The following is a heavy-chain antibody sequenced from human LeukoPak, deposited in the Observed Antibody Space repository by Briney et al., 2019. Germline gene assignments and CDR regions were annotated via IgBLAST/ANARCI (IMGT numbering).Heavy chain of an antibody. V-gene: IGHV3-30-3*01. CDR2: ISYDGINK. D-gene: IGHD2-15*01. Sequence: PGRPLRLSCAASGFTFSTYAMHWVRQAPGKGLEWVAVISYDGINKYYADSVKGRFTISRDNSKNTLYLQMNSLRVEDTAVYYCATGGIDCSGGSCYSNYYYGMDVWGQGTTVTVSS. CDR3: ATGGIDCSGGSCYSNYYYGMDV. J-gene: IGHJ6*02. CDR1: GFTFSTYA.